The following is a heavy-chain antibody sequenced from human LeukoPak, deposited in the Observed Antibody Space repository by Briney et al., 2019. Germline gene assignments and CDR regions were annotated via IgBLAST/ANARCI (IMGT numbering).Heavy chain of an antibody. V-gene: IGHV1-46*01. CDR2: INPSGGST. J-gene: IGHJ4*02. Sequence: ASVKVSCKASGYTFTSYYMHWVRQAPGQGLEWMGIINPSGGSTSYAQKFQGRVTMTRDTSTSTVYMELSSLRSEDTAVYYCARSPPTLYCSGGSCYFDYWGQGTLVTVSS. CDR3: ARSPPTLYCSGGSCYFDY. CDR1: GYTFTSYY. D-gene: IGHD2-15*01.